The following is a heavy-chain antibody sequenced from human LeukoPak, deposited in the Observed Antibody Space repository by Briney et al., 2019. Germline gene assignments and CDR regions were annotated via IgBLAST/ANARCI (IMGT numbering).Heavy chain of an antibody. J-gene: IGHJ4*02. V-gene: IGHV3-30-3*01. CDR3: ERDKPAAAGRFDY. D-gene: IGHD6-13*01. CDR2: IAIVGSKK. CDR1: GFTFSSYA. Sequence: GGSLRLSCEASGFTFSSYAMHWVRQAPGKGLEWVAVIAIVGSKKYYGDSMKGRFTISGDNSKNALYLQMNGVRAGDTAVYYCERDKPAAAGRFDYWGQGTLVNVSS.